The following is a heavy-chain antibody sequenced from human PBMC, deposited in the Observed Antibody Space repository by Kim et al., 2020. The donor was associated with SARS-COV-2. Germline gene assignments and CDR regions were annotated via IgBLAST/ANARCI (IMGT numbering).Heavy chain of an antibody. CDR3: ARDKGILALGRPLPGMY. CDR1: GFTFNNFA. CDR2: ISYEGSLK. Sequence: GGSLRLSCAASGFTFNNFALHWVRQAPGKALEWMSAISYEGSLKYYTDSVRGRFTISRDSSKNTLYLQMNSLRVEDTATYYCARDKGILALGRPLPGMYWGQGTLVTVSS. D-gene: IGHD1-20*01. J-gene: IGHJ4*02. V-gene: IGHV3-30*04.